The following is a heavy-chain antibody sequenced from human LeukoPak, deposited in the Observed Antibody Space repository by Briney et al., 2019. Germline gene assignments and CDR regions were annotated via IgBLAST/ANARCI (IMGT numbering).Heavy chain of an antibody. D-gene: IGHD6-19*01. CDR1: GGSISSYY. CDR3: AGSGWFSPEYFQH. Sequence: SETLSLTCTVSGGSISSYYWSWIRQPAGKGLEWIGSISFSGSTYYNPSPKSRVTISVHTSKNQFSLRLSSVTAADMAVYYCAGSGWFSPEYFQHWGQGTLVTVSS. CDR2: ISFSGST. J-gene: IGHJ1*01. V-gene: IGHV4-59*05.